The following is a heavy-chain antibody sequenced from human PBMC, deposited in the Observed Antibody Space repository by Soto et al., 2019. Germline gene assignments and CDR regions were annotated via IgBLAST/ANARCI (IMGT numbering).Heavy chain of an antibody. V-gene: IGHV4-4*02. CDR3: ARGPQY. Sequence: KTSETLSLTCAVSGGSIISSHWWTWVRQSPGKGLEWVGEIYHNGTTNYNPSFKSRLTISVDTSRNQFSLNLNPLTARDTATYFCARGPQYWGPGKLVTVSS. CDR1: GGSIISSHW. J-gene: IGHJ4*02. CDR2: IYHNGTT.